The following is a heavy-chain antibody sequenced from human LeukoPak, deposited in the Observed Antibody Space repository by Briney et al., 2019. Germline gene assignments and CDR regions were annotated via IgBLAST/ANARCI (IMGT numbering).Heavy chain of an antibody. CDR1: GFTFSSYG. CDR2: IWYDGSNK. CDR3: AREWYYGSGSDTNNDAFDI. D-gene: IGHD3-10*01. V-gene: IGHV3-33*01. Sequence: GGSLRLSCAASGFTFSSYGMHWVRQAPGKGLEWVAVIWYDGSNKYYADSVKGRFIISRDNSKNTLYLQMNSLRAEDTAVYYCAREWYYGSGSDTNNDAFDIWGQGTMVTVSS. J-gene: IGHJ3*02.